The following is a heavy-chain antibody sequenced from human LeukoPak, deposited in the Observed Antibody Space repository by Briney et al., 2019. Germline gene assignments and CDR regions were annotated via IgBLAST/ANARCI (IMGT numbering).Heavy chain of an antibody. CDR2: IYTSGST. CDR3: ARDSTRYTPVPLDC. Sequence: SETLSLTCTVSGGSINNYYWSWIRQPAGKGLEWIGRIYTSGSTNYNPSLKSRVTMSIDTSKNQFSLRLTSVTAADTALYYCARDSTRYTPVPLDCWGQGTLVAVSS. CDR1: GGSINNYY. D-gene: IGHD1-14*01. V-gene: IGHV4-4*07. J-gene: IGHJ4*02.